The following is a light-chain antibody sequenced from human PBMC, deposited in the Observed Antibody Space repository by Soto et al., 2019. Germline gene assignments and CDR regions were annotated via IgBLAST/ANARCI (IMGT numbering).Light chain of an antibody. V-gene: IGLV2-23*02. CDR3: CSYAGSSTFYV. Sequence: QSVLTQPASVSGSPGQSITISCTGTSSDVGSYNLVSWYQQHPGKAPKLMIYEVSKRPSGVSNRFSGSKSGNTASLTISGLQAEDEADYYCCSYAGSSTFYVFGTGTNVTV. J-gene: IGLJ1*01. CDR2: EVS. CDR1: SSDVGSYNL.